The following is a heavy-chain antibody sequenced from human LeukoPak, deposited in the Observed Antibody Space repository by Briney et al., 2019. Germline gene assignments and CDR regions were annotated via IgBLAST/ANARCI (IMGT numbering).Heavy chain of an antibody. Sequence: EASVKVSCKASGYTFTSYDINWVRQATGQGLEWMGWMSPNSGNTGYAQKFQGRVTMTRNTSISTAYMELSSLRSEDTAVYYCARARAGYRNWFDPWGQGTLVTVSS. CDR2: MSPNSGNT. CDR3: ARARAGYRNWFDP. V-gene: IGHV1-8*01. D-gene: IGHD1-1*01. CDR1: GYTFTSYD. J-gene: IGHJ5*02.